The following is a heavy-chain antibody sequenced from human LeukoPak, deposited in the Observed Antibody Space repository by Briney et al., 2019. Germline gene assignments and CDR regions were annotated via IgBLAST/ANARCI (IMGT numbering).Heavy chain of an antibody. Sequence: GGSLRLSCAASGCTVSNNYMSWVRQAPGRGLEWVAIFYVGGSTFYADSVTGRFIISRDISRNTLFLQMNSPKPEDTAVYYCARDRPLDYWGQGTLVTVSS. CDR3: ARDRPLDY. J-gene: IGHJ4*02. CDR1: GCTVSNNY. CDR2: FYVGGST. V-gene: IGHV3-66*02.